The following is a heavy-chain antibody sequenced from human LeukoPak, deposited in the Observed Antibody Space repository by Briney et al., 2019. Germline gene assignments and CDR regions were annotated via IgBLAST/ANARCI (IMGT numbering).Heavy chain of an antibody. CDR1: GGSISSDY. V-gene: IGHV4-59*01. CDR2: IYYSGST. CDR3: ARMVAARPYYMDV. J-gene: IGHJ6*03. D-gene: IGHD2-15*01. Sequence: NTSGTLSLTCTVSGGSISSDYWSWIRQPPGKGLEWIGYIYYSGSTNYNPSPKSRVTISVDTSKNQFSLKLSSVTAADTAVYYCARMVAARPYYMDVWGKGTTVTVSS.